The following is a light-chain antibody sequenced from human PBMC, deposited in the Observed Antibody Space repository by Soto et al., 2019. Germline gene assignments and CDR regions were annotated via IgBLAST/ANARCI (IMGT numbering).Light chain of an antibody. J-gene: IGLJ3*02. CDR2: SDN. V-gene: IGLV1-44*01. CDR1: TSNIGSNT. Sequence: QSVLTQPPSASGTPGQRVTISCSGSTSNIGSNTVNWYQQLPGTAPKLLIYSDNQRPSGVPDRFSGSKSGTSASLAISGLQSADEVDYYCAAWDDSLNAWVFGGGTKLTVL. CDR3: AAWDDSLNAWV.